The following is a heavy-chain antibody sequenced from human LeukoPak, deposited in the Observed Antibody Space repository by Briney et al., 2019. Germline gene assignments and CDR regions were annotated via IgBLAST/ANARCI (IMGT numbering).Heavy chain of an antibody. CDR3: ARALSGSYFDY. Sequence: ASAKVSCKASGYTFTSYAMHWVRQAPGQRLEWMGWINAGNGNTKYSQKFQGRVTITRDTSASTAYMELSSLRSEDTAVYYCARALSGSYFDYWGQGTLVTVSS. J-gene: IGHJ4*02. V-gene: IGHV1-3*01. D-gene: IGHD1-26*01. CDR2: INAGNGNT. CDR1: GYTFTSYA.